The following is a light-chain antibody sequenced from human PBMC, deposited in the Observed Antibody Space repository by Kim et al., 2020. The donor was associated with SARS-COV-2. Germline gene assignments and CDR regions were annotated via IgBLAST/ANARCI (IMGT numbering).Light chain of an antibody. CDR3: QTWLTGPWV. Sequence: ASVKLTCTLNSGYSNNAVAWHQQQPEKGPRYLMKLNSDGSHSKGDGIPYRFSGSSSGAERYLTISSLQSEDEADYYCQTWLTGPWVFGGGTKLTVL. CDR1: SGYSNNA. V-gene: IGLV4-69*02. J-gene: IGLJ3*02. CDR2: LNSDGSH.